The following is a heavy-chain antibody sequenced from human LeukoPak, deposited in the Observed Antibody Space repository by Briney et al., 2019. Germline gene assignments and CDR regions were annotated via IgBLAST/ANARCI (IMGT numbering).Heavy chain of an antibody. CDR3: ARGGRSSSGWSKGGDY. CDR1: GYTFTGYY. D-gene: IGHD6-19*01. CDR2: INPNSGGT. V-gene: IGHV1-2*02. Sequence: ASVKVSCKASGYTFTGYYMHWVRQAPGQGLEWMGWINPNSGGTNYAQKFQGRVTMTRNTSISTAYMELSSLRSEDTAVYYCARGGRSSSGWSKGGDYWGQGTLVTVSS. J-gene: IGHJ4*02.